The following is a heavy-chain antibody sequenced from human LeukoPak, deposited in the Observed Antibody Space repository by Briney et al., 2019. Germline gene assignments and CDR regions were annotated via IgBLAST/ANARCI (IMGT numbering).Heavy chain of an antibody. CDR1: GFTFSGYS. CDR2: LSSRGSYI. Sequence: GGSLRLSCAASGFTFSGYSMNWVRQAPGKGLEWVSSLSSRGSYIYYADSVKGRFTISRDNAKNSLYLQMNSLRAEDTAVYYCAREGPHFDYWGQGTLVTVSS. CDR3: AREGPHFDY. V-gene: IGHV3-21*01. J-gene: IGHJ4*02.